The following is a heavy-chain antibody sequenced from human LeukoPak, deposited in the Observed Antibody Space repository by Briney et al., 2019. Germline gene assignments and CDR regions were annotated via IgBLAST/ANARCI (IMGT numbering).Heavy chain of an antibody. CDR1: GFTFSSYA. J-gene: IGHJ6*03. CDR2: IYSGGST. CDR3: ARVYHGNYYYYMDV. Sequence: GGSLRLSCAASGFTFSSYAMSWVRQAPGKGLEWVSVIYSGGSTYYADSVKGRFTISRDNSKNTLYLQMNSLGAEDTAVYYCARVYHGNYYYYMDVWGKGTTVTVSS. D-gene: IGHD1-26*01. V-gene: IGHV3-53*01.